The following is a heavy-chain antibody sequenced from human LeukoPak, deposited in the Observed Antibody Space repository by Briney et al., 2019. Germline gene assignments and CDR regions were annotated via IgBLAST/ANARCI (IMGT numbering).Heavy chain of an antibody. CDR2: FYYSGST. V-gene: IGHV4-39*07. D-gene: IGHD5-24*01. CDR1: GGSISSSSYY. J-gene: IGHJ6*02. Sequence: SETLSLTCTVSGGSISSSSYYWGWIRQPPGKGLEWIGSFYYSGSTYYNPSLKSRVTISVDTSKNQFSLKLSSVTAADTAVYYCARGGDGYNFVPYYYYGMDVWGQGTTVTVSS. CDR3: ARGGDGYNFVPYYYYGMDV.